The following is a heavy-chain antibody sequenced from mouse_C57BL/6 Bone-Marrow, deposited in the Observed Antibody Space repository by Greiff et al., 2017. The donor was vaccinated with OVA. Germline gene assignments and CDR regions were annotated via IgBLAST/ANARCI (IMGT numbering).Heavy chain of an antibody. CDR2: ISNGGGST. Sequence: EVQLVESGGGLVQPGGSLKLSCAASGFTFSDYYMYWVRQTPEKRLEWVAYISNGGGSTYYPDTVKGRFTISRDNAKNTLYLQMSRLKSEDTAMYYCARSYYYGSSPFAYWGQGTLVTVSA. J-gene: IGHJ3*01. V-gene: IGHV5-12*01. D-gene: IGHD1-1*01. CDR3: ARSYYYGSSPFAY. CDR1: GFTFSDYY.